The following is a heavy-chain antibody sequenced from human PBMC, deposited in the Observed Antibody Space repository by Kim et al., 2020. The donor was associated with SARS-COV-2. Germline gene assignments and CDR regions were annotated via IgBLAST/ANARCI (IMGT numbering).Heavy chain of an antibody. J-gene: IGHJ4*02. CDR2: INHSGST. CDR3: ARGAAKPLDY. V-gene: IGHV4-34*01. CDR1: GGSFSGYY. D-gene: IGHD2-2*01. Sequence: SETLSLTCAVYGGSFSGYYWSWIRQPPGKGLEWIGEINHSGSTNYNPSLKSRVTISVDTSKNQFSLKLSSVTAADTAVYYCARGAAKPLDYWGQGTLVTVSS.